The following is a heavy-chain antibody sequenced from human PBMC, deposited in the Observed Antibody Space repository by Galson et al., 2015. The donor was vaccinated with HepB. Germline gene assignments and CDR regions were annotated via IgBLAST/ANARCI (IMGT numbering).Heavy chain of an antibody. CDR2: ISYDGSNK. D-gene: IGHD2-2*01. V-gene: IGHV3-30-3*01. J-gene: IGHJ4*02. Sequence: SLRLSCAASGFAFSSYAMHWVRQAPGKGLEWVAVISYDGSNKYYADSVKGRFTISRDNAKNTLYLQMNSLRAEDTAVYYCARIIVVLPAAITQHDNFDYWGQGTLVTVSS. CDR3: ARIIVVLPAAITQHDNFDY. CDR1: GFAFSSYA.